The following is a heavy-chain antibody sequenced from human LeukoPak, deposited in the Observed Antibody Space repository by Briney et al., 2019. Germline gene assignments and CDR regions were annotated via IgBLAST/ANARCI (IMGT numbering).Heavy chain of an antibody. Sequence: ASVKVSCKASGYTFTSYDIHWVRQASGQGLEWMGWMNPNSGNTGYAQKSQGRVTMTRDTSTSTVYMELSSLRSEDTAVYYCARGVPGITGTTDSAFDIWGQGTMVTVSS. D-gene: IGHD1-7*01. CDR3: ARGVPGITGTTDSAFDI. CDR1: GYTFTSYD. V-gene: IGHV1-8*01. J-gene: IGHJ3*02. CDR2: MNPNSGNT.